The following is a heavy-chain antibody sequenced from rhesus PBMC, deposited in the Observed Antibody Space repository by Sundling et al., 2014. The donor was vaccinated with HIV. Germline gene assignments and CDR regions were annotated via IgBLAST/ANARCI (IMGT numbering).Heavy chain of an antibody. CDR1: GASMSSYW. V-gene: IGHV4-80*01. CDR2: INGNSGST. CDR3: ARDQDGNRYFHGLDS. J-gene: IGHJ6*01. Sequence: QVQLQESGPGLVKPSETLSLTCTVSGASMSSYWWSWIRQPPGNGLEWIGEINGNSGSTNYNPSLKSRVTISRDTSKNQFSLKLTSVTAADTAVYYCARDQDGNRYFHGLDSWGQGVVVTVSS. D-gene: IGHD4-35*01.